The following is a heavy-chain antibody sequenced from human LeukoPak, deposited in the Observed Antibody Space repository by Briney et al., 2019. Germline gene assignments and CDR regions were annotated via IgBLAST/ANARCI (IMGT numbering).Heavy chain of an antibody. J-gene: IGHJ4*02. CDR2: ITGTGGK. V-gene: IGHV3-23*01. D-gene: IGHD2-15*01. CDR1: GFTLTNHG. Sequence: GGSLRLSCAVSGFTLTNHGVSWFRQAPGKGLEWVSIITGTGGKYYGDSVKGRFVLSRDDSKNTVYMQMSSLRAEDTATYYCAKDYCRDGNCPFASLDSWGQGTLVTVSS. CDR3: AKDYCRDGNCPFASLDS.